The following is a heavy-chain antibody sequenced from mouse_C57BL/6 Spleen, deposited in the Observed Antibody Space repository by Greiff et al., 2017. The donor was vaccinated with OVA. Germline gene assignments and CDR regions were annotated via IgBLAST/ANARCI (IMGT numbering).Heavy chain of an antibody. D-gene: IGHD2-3*01. CDR1: GYTFTDYE. Sequence: VQGVESGAELVRPGASVTLSCKASGYTFTDYEMHWVKQTPVHGLEWIGAIDPETGGTAYNQKFKGKAILTADKSSSTAYMELRSLTSEDSAVYYCTREGGGYSWFAYWGQGTLLTVSA. V-gene: IGHV1-15*01. CDR2: IDPETGGT. J-gene: IGHJ3*01. CDR3: TREGGGYSWFAY.